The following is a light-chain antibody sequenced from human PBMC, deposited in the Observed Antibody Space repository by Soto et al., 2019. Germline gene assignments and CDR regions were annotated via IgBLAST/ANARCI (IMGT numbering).Light chain of an antibody. CDR3: QQSNSSPYT. J-gene: IGKJ2*01. V-gene: IGKV1-39*01. Sequence: DIRMTQSPSSLSSSVGDRANITCRASKSISSYLNWYQHKQGTAPKLLIYAAYRLQSGVPSRFSGSGSRTDFTLTISSLQPEDFATYFCQQSNSSPYTFGQGTRLEIK. CDR2: AAY. CDR1: KSISSY.